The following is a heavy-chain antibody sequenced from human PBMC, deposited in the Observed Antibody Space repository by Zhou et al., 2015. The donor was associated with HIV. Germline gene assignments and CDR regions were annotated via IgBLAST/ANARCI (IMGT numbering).Heavy chain of an antibody. V-gene: IGHV1-69*01. J-gene: IGHJ1*01. Sequence: QVQLVQSGAEVKKPGSSVKVSCKASGGTFSSYAISWVRQAPGQGLEWMGGIIPIFGTANYAQKFQGRVTITADESTSTAYMELSSLRSEDTAVYYCARGKSRYCSSTSCYGEVGEYFQHWGQGHPWSPSPQ. CDR3: ARGKSRYCSSTSCYGEVGEYFQH. CDR1: GGTFSSYA. D-gene: IGHD2-2*01. CDR2: IIPIFGTA.